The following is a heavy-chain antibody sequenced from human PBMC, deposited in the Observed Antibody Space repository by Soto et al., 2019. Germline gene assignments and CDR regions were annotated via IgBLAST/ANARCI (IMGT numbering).Heavy chain of an antibody. Sequence: NPSETLSLTCTVSGGSISSYYWSWIRQPPGKGLEWIGYIYYSGSTNYNPSLKSRVTISVDTSKNQFSLKLSSVTAADTAVYYCAKGHSAKLYYYYYGMDVWGQGTTVTVSS. J-gene: IGHJ6*02. CDR1: GGSISSYY. D-gene: IGHD1-26*01. CDR3: AKGHSAKLYYYYYGMDV. V-gene: IGHV4-59*01. CDR2: IYYSGST.